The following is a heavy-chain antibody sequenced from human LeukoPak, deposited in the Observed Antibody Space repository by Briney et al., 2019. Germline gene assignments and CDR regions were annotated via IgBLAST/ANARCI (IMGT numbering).Heavy chain of an antibody. V-gene: IGHV3-23*01. CDR2: ISGSGGST. J-gene: IGHJ4*02. Sequence: PGGSLRLSCAASGFTFSSYAMSWVRQAPGKGLEWVSAISGSGGSTYYADSVKGRFTISRDNSKNTLYLQMNSLRAEDTAVYYCAKGQYQLLFVSLRGYYFDYWGRGTLVTVSS. CDR1: GFTFSSYA. D-gene: IGHD2-2*01. CDR3: AKGQYQLLFVSLRGYYFDY.